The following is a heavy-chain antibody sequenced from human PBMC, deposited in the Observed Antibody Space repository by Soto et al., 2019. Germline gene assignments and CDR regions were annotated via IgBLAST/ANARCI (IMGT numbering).Heavy chain of an antibody. V-gene: IGHV1-69*06. Sequence: QVQLVQSGAEVKKPGSSVKVSCKASGGTFSSYAISWVRQAPGQGLEWMGGIIPIFGTANYAQKFQGRVTITADKSTSTAYMELSSLRSEDTAVYYCTSGVDDFWSGFRFSGDYWGQGTLVTVSS. J-gene: IGHJ4*02. CDR2: IIPIFGTA. D-gene: IGHD3-3*01. CDR3: TSGVDDFWSGFRFSGDY. CDR1: GGTFSSYA.